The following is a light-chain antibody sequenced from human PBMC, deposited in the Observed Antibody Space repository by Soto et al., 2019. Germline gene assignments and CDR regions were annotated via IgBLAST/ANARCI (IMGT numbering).Light chain of an antibody. V-gene: IGLV3-21*02. Sequence: ELTQPPSVSLAPGQTARITCGGNNIESKSVHWYQQKPGQAPVLVVYDDSDRPSGIPERFSGSSSGNTATLTISRVEAGDEADYFCQVWDTTTTHRVFGGGTKVTVL. CDR2: DDS. CDR1: NIESKS. J-gene: IGLJ2*01. CDR3: QVWDTTTTHRV.